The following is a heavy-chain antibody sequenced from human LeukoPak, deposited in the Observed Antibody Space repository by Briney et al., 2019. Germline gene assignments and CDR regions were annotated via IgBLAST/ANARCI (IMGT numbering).Heavy chain of an antibody. CDR2: IQYDGSNE. Sequence: PGGSLRLSCAASGFTFSSYGMHWVRQAPGKGLEWVAYIQYDGSNEQYADSVKGRFSISRDSSKNTLYLQMNSLRAEDTAVYYCAKDQLGFDIWGQGTLVTVSS. CDR1: GFTFSSYG. D-gene: IGHD1-1*01. CDR3: AKDQLGFDI. V-gene: IGHV3-30*02. J-gene: IGHJ3*02.